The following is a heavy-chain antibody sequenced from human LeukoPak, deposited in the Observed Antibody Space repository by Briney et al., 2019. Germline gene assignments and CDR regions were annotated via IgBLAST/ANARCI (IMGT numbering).Heavy chain of an antibody. Sequence: KTSETLSLTCAVYGGSFSGYYWSWIRQPPGKGLEWIGEINHSGSTNYNPSLKSRVTISVDTSKNQFSLKLSSVTAADTAVYYCARIYGDCTFDLWGRGTLVTVSS. CDR1: GGSFSGYY. CDR2: INHSGST. V-gene: IGHV4-34*01. CDR3: ARIYGDCTFDL. D-gene: IGHD4-17*01. J-gene: IGHJ2*01.